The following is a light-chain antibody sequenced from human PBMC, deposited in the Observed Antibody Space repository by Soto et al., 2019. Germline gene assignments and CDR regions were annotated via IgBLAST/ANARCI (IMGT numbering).Light chain of an antibody. CDR3: QQYNSYSPWT. CDR1: QSISNW. V-gene: IGKV1-5*01. CDR2: DAS. J-gene: IGKJ1*01. Sequence: DIHMTQSPSTLPASVGDGVTNTCRASQSISNWLAWYQQKPGKAPNLLIYDASSLQSGVPSRFSGSGFGTEFTLTISSLQPDDFATYYCQQYNSYSPWTFGQGTKVDIK.